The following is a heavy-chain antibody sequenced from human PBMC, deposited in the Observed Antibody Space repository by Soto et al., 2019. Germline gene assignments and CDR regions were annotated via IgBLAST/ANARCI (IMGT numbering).Heavy chain of an antibody. CDR3: ARVKGGLPSWYSSSWYAGNYFDY. J-gene: IGHJ4*02. D-gene: IGHD6-13*01. Sequence: ASETLSLTCTVSGGSISSGDYYWSWIRQPPGKGLEWIGYIYYSGSTYYNPSLKSRVTISVDTSKNQFSLKLSSVTAADTAVYYCARVKGGLPSWYSSSWYAGNYFDYWGQGTLVTVSS. CDR1: GGSISSGDYY. CDR2: IYYSGST. V-gene: IGHV4-30-4*01.